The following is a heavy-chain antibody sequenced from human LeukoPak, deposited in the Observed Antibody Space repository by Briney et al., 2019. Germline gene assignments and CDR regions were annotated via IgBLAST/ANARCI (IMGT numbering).Heavy chain of an antibody. J-gene: IGHJ4*02. V-gene: IGHV6-1*01. CDR3: ARDLAGFGGYSYGMVDY. D-gene: IGHD5-18*01. CDR2: TYYRSEWHN. Sequence: SQTLSLTCAISGDSVSSNSAAWNWIRQSPSRGLEWVGRTYYRSEWHNDYAVSVKSRIIISPDTSKNQFSLQLKSVTPEDTAVYYCARDLAGFGGYSYGMVDYWGQGTPVTVSS. CDR1: GDSVSSNSAA.